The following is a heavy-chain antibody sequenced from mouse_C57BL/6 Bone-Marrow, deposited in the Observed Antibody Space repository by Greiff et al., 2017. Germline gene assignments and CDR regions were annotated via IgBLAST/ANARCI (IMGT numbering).Heavy chain of an antibody. CDR2: IRNKANGYPT. CDR1: GFTFTDYY. CDR3: ARYTYDGNFDV. J-gene: IGHJ1*03. Sequence: EVQGVESGGGLVQPGGSLSLSCAASGFTFTDYYMSWVRPPPGKALEWLGFIRNKANGYPTEYSASLKGRFTISRDNSQSILYLQMNALRAEDSAADYCARYTYDGNFDVWGTGTTVTVSS. V-gene: IGHV7-3*01. D-gene: IGHD2-3*01.